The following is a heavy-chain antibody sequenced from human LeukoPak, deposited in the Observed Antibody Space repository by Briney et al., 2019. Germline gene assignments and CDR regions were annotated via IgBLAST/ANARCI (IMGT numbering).Heavy chain of an antibody. CDR3: ARDKGLAAAGHWYFDL. D-gene: IGHD6-13*01. CDR1: GGSISSFD. J-gene: IGHJ2*01. CDR2: INYSGST. V-gene: IGHV4-59*01. Sequence: PSETLSLTCTVSGGSISSFDWSWIRQPPGKGLEWIGNINYSGSTDYNPSLKSRVTISVDTSNNQFSLKLSSVTAADTAVYYCARDKGLAAAGHWYFDLWGRGTLVTVSS.